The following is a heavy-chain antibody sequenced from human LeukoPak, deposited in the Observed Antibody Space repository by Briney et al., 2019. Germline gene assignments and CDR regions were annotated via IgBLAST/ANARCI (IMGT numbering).Heavy chain of an antibody. V-gene: IGHV3-7*01. Sequence: GGSLRLSCAVSGLTFSSSWMDWVRQAPGKGLEWVASINPDGNKKYSADSVKGRFTISRDNAKNSLYLQMNSLRAEDTAVYYCARDLTADYWGQGTLVTVSS. CDR3: ARDLTADY. D-gene: IGHD4/OR15-4a*01. CDR1: GLTFSSSW. J-gene: IGHJ4*02. CDR2: INPDGNKK.